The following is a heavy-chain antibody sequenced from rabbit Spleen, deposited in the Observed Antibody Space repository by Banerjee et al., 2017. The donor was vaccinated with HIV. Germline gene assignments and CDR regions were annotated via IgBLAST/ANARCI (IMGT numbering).Heavy chain of an antibody. CDR2: IDPLFGTT. D-gene: IGHD1-1*01. CDR1: GFDFSNYG. CDR3: VRGASSSGYYSL. Sequence: QEQLMESGGGLVQPGGSLKLSCKASGFDFSNYGVSWVRQAPGKGLEWIGYIDPLFGTTYYANWVNGRLTISSHNAQNTLYLQLNSLTAADTATYFCVRGASSSGYYSLWGQGTLVTVS. V-gene: IGHV1S47*01. J-gene: IGHJ3*01.